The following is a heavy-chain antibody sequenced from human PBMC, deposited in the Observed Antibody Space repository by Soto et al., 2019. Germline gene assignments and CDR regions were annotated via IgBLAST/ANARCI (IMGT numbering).Heavy chain of an antibody. CDR2: INHSGST. V-gene: IGHV4-34*01. CDR1: GGSFSGYY. J-gene: IGHJ6*03. Sequence: PSETLSLTCAVYGGSFSGYYWSWIRQPPGKGLEWIGEINHSGSTNYNPSLKSRVTISVDTSKNQFSLKLSSVTAADTAVYYRARGRGRYGSGINYMDVWGKGTTVTVSS. D-gene: IGHD3-10*01. CDR3: ARGRGRYGSGINYMDV.